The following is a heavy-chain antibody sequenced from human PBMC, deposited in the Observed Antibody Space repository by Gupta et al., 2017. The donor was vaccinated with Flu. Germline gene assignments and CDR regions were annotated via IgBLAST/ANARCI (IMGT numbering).Heavy chain of an antibody. J-gene: IGHJ6*02. D-gene: IGHD6-6*01. CDR1: GFTFSNAW. V-gene: IGHV3-15*01. CDR2: IKSKTDGGTT. CDR3: TTGYSSSSLYYYGMDV. Sequence: EVQLVESGGGLVKPGGSLRLSCAASGFTFSNAWISWVRQAPGKGLEWVGSIKSKTDGGTTDYAAPGKGRFTISRDDSKNTLYLQRNSLKTEDTAVYYCTTGYSSSSLYYYGMDVWGQGTTVTVSS.